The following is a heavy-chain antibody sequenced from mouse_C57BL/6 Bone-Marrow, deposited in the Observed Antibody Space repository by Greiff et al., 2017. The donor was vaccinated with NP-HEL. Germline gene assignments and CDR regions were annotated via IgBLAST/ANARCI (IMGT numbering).Heavy chain of an antibody. CDR1: GYTFTSYW. J-gene: IGHJ2*01. CDR3: ARTSDGYYTFFDY. D-gene: IGHD2-3*01. V-gene: IGHV1-64*01. CDR2: IHPNSGST. Sequence: QVQLQQPGAELVKPGASVKLSCKASGYTFTSYWMHWVKQRPGQGLEWIGMIHPNSGSTNYNEKFKSKATLTVDKSSSTAYMQLSSLTSDDSAVYYCARTSDGYYTFFDYWGQGTTLTVSS.